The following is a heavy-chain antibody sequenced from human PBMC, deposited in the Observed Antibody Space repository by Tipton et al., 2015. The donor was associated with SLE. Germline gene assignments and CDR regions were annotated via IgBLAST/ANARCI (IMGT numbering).Heavy chain of an antibody. CDR3: ARDLWALLKKCVLGNRREAGVPAYYGMVV. V-gene: IGHV4-31*03. CDR2: IHHSGRT. CDR1: GDSITDSGYS. D-gene: IGHD1-26*01. Sequence: LRLSCTVSGDSITDSGYSWNWVRQHPGAGLEWIGYIHHSGRTDYNPSLRSRVTISRDTSKNQFSLNVNSVTAADTAVYFCARDLWALLKKCVLGNRREAGVPAYYGMVVWGHGTMVTVSS. J-gene: IGHJ6*02.